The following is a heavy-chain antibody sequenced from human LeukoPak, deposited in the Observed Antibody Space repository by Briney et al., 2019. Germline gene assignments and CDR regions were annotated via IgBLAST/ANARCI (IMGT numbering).Heavy chain of an antibody. CDR2: TSSSGGSA. J-gene: IGHJ5*02. CDR3: ARHDWFEP. CDR1: GFTFSSYA. Sequence: TGGSLRLSCAASGFTFSSYAMSWVRQAPGKGLEWVSATSSSGGSAYYADSVKGRFTISRDNSKNTLYLQMNSLRAEDTAVYYCARHDWFEPWGQGTQVTVSS. V-gene: IGHV3-23*01.